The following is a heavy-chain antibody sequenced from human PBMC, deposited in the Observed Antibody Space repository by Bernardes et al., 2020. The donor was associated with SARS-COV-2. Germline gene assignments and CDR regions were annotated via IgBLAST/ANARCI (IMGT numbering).Heavy chain of an antibody. CDR2: IYYSGST. D-gene: IGHD2-2*01. Sequence: SETLSLTCTVSRGSISSYYWSWIRQPPGKGLEWIGYIYYSGSTNYNPSLKSRVTISVDTSKNQFSLKLSSVTAADTAVYYCARGFSLIVIGYYYMDVWGKGTTVTVSS. CDR3: ARGFSLIVIGYYYMDV. J-gene: IGHJ6*03. CDR1: RGSISSYY. V-gene: IGHV4-59*01.